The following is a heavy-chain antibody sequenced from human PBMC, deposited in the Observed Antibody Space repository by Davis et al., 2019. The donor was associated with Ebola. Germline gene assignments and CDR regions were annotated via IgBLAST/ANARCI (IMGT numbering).Heavy chain of an antibody. Sequence: ASVKVSCKASGYTFTSYGISWVRQAPEQGLEWLGWISAYNGNTNYAQKLQGRVTMTTDTSTSTAYMELRSLRSDDTAVYYCARDHGPGRIGWLAPDAFDIWGQGTMVTVSS. D-gene: IGHD6-19*01. CDR3: ARDHGPGRIGWLAPDAFDI. V-gene: IGHV1-18*01. CDR2: ISAYNGNT. J-gene: IGHJ3*02. CDR1: GYTFTSYG.